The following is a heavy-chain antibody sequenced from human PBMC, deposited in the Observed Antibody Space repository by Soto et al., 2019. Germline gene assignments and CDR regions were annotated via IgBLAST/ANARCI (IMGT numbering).Heavy chain of an antibody. Sequence: GGSLRLSCAASGFTFSSYGMHWVRQAPGKGLEWVAVISYDGSNKYYADSVKGRFTISRDNSKNTLYLQMNSLRAEDTAVYYCAKDIAPSLTYYDFWSGYFSGGGTYYWGQGTLVTVSS. D-gene: IGHD3-3*01. J-gene: IGHJ4*02. V-gene: IGHV3-30*18. CDR2: ISYDGSNK. CDR3: AKDIAPSLTYYDFWSGYFSGGGTYY. CDR1: GFTFSSYG.